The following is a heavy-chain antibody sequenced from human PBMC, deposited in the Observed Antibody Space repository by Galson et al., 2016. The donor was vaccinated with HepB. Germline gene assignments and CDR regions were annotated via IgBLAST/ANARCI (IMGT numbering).Heavy chain of an antibody. D-gene: IGHD2-2*01. V-gene: IGHV3-23*01. CDR2: ISTNGDTT. CDR3: AKADQSSYFDY. J-gene: IGHJ4*02. Sequence: SLRLSCAASGFTFTTYAINWFRQTPGKGLEWVSAISTNGDTTFYADSVKGRFTVFRDNSRYAVYLQMNTLRAEDTAVDYCAKADQSSYFDYWGQGTLVTVSS. CDR1: GFTFTTYA.